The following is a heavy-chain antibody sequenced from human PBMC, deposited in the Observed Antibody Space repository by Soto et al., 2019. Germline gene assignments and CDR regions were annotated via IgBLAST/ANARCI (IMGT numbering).Heavy chain of an antibody. V-gene: IGHV4-34*01. CDR3: ARCSGGSCYFGWFDP. D-gene: IGHD2-15*01. J-gene: IGHJ5*02. CDR2: INYSGST. CDR1: GGSFSGYY. Sequence: SETLSLTCAVYGGSFSGYYWSWIRQPPGKGLEWIGEINYSGSTNYNPSLKSRVAISVDTSKNQFSLKLSSVTAADTAVYYCARCSGGSCYFGWFDPWGQGTLVTVSS.